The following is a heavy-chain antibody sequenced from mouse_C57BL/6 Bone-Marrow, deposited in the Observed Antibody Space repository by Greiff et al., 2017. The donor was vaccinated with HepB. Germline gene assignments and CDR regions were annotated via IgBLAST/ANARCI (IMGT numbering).Heavy chain of an antibody. D-gene: IGHD2-3*01. CDR3: ARDPRGVYEGYSNFDV. J-gene: IGHJ1*03. V-gene: IGHV5-4*01. Sequence: EVMLVESGGGLVKPGGSLKLSCAASGFTFSSYAMSWVRQTPEKRLEWVATISDGGSYTYYPDNVKGRFTISRDNAKNNLYLQMSHLKSEDTAMYYCARDPRGVYEGYSNFDVWGTGTTVTVSS. CDR1: GFTFSSYA. CDR2: ISDGGSYT.